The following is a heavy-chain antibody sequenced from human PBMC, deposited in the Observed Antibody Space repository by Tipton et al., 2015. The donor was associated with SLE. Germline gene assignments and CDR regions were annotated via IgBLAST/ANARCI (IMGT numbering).Heavy chain of an antibody. CDR1: GGSFSGYY. CDR2: INHSGST. V-gene: IGHV4-34*01. Sequence: TLSLTCAVYGGSFSGYYWSWIRQPPGKGLEWIGEINHSGSTNYNPSLKSRVTISVDTSKNQFSLKLSSVTAADTAVYYCAGGLLDSSRSHYYGMDVWGQGTTVTVSS. CDR3: AGGLLDSSRSHYYGMDV. J-gene: IGHJ6*02. D-gene: IGHD6-13*01.